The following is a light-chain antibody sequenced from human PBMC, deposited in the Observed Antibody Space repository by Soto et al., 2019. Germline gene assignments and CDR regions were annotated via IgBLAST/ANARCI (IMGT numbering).Light chain of an antibody. Sequence: EIVMTQSPATLSASPGERATLSCRASQSVSSNLAWYQQKPGQAPRLLIFGASTRATGIPARFSGSGSGTEFTLTISSLQSEDFAVYYCQQYNNWLGTFGQGTKVEIK. CDR1: QSVSSN. CDR3: QQYNNWLGT. CDR2: GAS. J-gene: IGKJ1*01. V-gene: IGKV3-15*01.